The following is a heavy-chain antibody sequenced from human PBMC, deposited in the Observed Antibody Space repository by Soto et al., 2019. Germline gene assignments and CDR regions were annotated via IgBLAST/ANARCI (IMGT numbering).Heavy chain of an antibody. CDR1: GFSLRTSGVG. J-gene: IGHJ5*02. Sequence: GPTLVNPTQTLTLTCIFSGFSLRTSGVGVGWIRQPPGKALEWLGFIYWNDDKRYSPSLKSRLTITKDTSKNQVALTMTNMDPVDTATYYCAKSGSSGWYGWFDPWGQGTLVTVSS. V-gene: IGHV2-5*01. CDR2: IYWNDDK. D-gene: IGHD6-19*01. CDR3: AKSGSSGWYGWFDP.